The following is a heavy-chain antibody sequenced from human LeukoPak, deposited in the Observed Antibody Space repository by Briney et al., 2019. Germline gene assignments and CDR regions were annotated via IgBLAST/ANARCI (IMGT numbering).Heavy chain of an antibody. CDR3: ARNSGANVYTYSFQY. CDR2: LNWNGGTT. D-gene: IGHD1-26*01. CDR1: GLTLDDYG. Sequence: RAGGSVRLSCVAYGLTLDDYGMSWVHQAPGKGLEWVFGLNWNGGTTTYADSVKGRFTISRDNAKNSLYLQMNSLRVEDTAFYYCARNSGANVYTYSFQYWGRGTLVTVSS. V-gene: IGHV3-20*04. J-gene: IGHJ4*02.